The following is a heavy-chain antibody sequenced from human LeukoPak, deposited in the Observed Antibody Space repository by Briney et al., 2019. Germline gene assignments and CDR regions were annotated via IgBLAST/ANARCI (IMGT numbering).Heavy chain of an antibody. J-gene: IGHJ3*02. CDR3: ARAGYTNAFDI. V-gene: IGHV4-59*01. CDR2: IYYSGST. CDR1: GGSFSGYY. D-gene: IGHD5-18*01. Sequence: SSETLSLTCAVYGGSFSGYYWSWIRQPPGKGLEWIGYIYYSGSTNYNPSLKSRVTISVDTSKNQFSLKLSSVTAADTAVYYCARAGYTNAFDIWGQGTMVTVSS.